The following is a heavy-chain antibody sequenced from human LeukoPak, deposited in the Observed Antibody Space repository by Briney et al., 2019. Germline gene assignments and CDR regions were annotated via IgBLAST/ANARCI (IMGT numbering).Heavy chain of an antibody. J-gene: IGHJ4*02. V-gene: IGHV3-11*04. CDR1: GFTFSDNY. Sequence: GGSLRLSCAASGFTFSDNYMSWIRQAPGKGLEWVSYISSSGNTTYNADPVKGRFSITRENAKNSLYLQMNSLRAEDTAVYYCARDGGSAWFLDYWGQGTLVTASS. CDR3: ARDGGSAWFLDY. D-gene: IGHD6-19*01. CDR2: ISSSGNTT.